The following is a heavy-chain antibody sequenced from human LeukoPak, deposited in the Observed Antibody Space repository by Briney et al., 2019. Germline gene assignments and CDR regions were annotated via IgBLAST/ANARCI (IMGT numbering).Heavy chain of an antibody. CDR2: IYYSGST. D-gene: IGHD3-22*01. J-gene: IGHJ3*02. Sequence: SETLSLTCTVSSGSISSSSYYWGWIRQPPGKGLEWIGSIYYSGSTYYNPSLKSRVTISVDTSKNQFSLKLSSVTAADTAVYYCARAVSYYDSSGSSGSDAFDIWGQGTMVTVSS. CDR1: SGSISSSSYY. CDR3: ARAVSYYDSSGSSGSDAFDI. V-gene: IGHV4-39*07.